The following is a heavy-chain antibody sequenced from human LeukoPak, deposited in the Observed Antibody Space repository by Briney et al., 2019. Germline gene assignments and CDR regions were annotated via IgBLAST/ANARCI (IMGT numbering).Heavy chain of an antibody. J-gene: IGHJ4*02. CDR1: GGSISSYY. D-gene: IGHD2-8*02. Sequence: SETLSLTCTVSGGSISSYYWSWIRQPPGKGLEWIAYISDIGSINYNPSLKSRVTISLDTSKNQFSLRLSSVTAADTAVYYCAGHHPRNTVDFWGQGTLVTVSS. CDR2: ISDIGSI. V-gene: IGHV4-59*08. CDR3: AGHHPRNTVDF.